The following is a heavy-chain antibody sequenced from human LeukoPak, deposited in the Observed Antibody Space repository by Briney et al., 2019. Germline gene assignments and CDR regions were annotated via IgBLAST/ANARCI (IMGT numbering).Heavy chain of an antibody. CDR1: GFTFSDYD. Sequence: GGSLRLSCSASGFTFSDYDMNWIRQAPGKGLERVSYIRSDGSTVYDADSVKGRFFISRDNARNSLYLQMNSLRAEDTAVYYCAREGRGYYGDFDYWGQGTLVTVSS. V-gene: IGHV3-11*01. CDR2: IRSDGSTV. D-gene: IGHD3-22*01. J-gene: IGHJ4*02. CDR3: AREGRGYYGDFDY.